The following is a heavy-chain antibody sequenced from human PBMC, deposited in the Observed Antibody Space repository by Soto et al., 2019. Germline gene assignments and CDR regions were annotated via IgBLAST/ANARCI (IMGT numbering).Heavy chain of an antibody. CDR1: GFTVSSNY. CDR2: IYSGGST. D-gene: IGHD3-3*01. CDR3: AREARDFWSGYSDY. J-gene: IGHJ4*02. Sequence: VQLVESGGGLVQPGGSLRLSCAASGFTVSSNYMSWVRQAPGKGLEWVSVIYSGGSTYYADSVKGRFTISRDNSKNTLYLQMNSLRAEDTAVYYCAREARDFWSGYSDYWGQGTLVTVSS. V-gene: IGHV3-66*01.